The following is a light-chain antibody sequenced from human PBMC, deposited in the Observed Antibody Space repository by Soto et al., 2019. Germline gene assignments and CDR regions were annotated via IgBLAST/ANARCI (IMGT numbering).Light chain of an antibody. CDR2: WAS. CDR3: QQYYSTLWT. Sequence: DIVMTQSPDSLAVSVGERATINCKSSQSVLYSSSNKNYLAWYQQKPGQPPKLLIYWASTRESGVPDRFSGSGSGTDFTLTISSLQAEDVAVYYCQQYYSTLWTFGQGTKVEIK. CDR1: QSVLYSSSNKNY. J-gene: IGKJ1*01. V-gene: IGKV4-1*01.